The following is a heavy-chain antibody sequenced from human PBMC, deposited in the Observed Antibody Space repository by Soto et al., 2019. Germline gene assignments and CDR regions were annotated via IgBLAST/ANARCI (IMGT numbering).Heavy chain of an antibody. D-gene: IGHD3-16*01. V-gene: IGHV4-39*01. CDR3: ARQTGVFGHYFDY. Sequence: QLRLQEAGPGLVKPSETLSLTCTVSGGSISSSSYYWGWIRQPPGKGPEWIGAIYYNGNTYYNPSLKSRVTMSVDTSKNQFSLKLSSATAADSLMYYCARQTGVFGHYFDYWGQGTLVTVSS. CDR2: IYYNGNT. CDR1: GGSISSSSYY. J-gene: IGHJ4*02.